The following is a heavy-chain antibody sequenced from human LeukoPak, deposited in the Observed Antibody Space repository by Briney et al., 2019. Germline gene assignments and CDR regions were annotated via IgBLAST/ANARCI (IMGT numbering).Heavy chain of an antibody. J-gene: IGHJ4*02. CDR1: GFTFSSYG. Sequence: PGGTLRLSCAASGFTFSSYGMSWVRQAPGKGLEWVSAISGSGGSTYYADSVKGRFTISRDNSKNTLYLQMNSLRAEDTAVYYCAKPIVATISSPFDYWGQGTLVTVSS. CDR3: AKPIVATISSPFDY. CDR2: ISGSGGST. V-gene: IGHV3-23*01. D-gene: IGHD5-12*01.